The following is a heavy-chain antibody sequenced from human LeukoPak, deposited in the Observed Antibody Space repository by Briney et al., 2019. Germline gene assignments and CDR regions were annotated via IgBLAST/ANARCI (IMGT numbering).Heavy chain of an antibody. D-gene: IGHD6-19*01. CDR1: GFTFSSYS. CDR2: ISSSSSTI. V-gene: IGHV3-48*01. CDR3: ARDLGYSSGWYLDY. Sequence: GGSLRLSCAASGFTFSSYSMNWVRQAPGKGLEWVSYISSSSSTIYYADSVKGRFTISRDNAKNSLYLQMNSLRAEDTAVYYCARDLGYSSGWYLDYWAREPWSPSPQ. J-gene: IGHJ4*02.